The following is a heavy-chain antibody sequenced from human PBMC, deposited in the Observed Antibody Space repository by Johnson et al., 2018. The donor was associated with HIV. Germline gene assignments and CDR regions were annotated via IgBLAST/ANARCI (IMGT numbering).Heavy chain of an antibody. V-gene: IGHV3-30*02. J-gene: IGHJ3*02. CDR3: AKDIRLVSAYYDILSGTSFDAFDI. D-gene: IGHD3-9*01. CDR1: GFTFSSYG. Sequence: QVHLVESGGGVVQPGGSLRLSCAASGFTFSSYGMHWVRQAPGKGLEWVAFIRYDGSNKYYADSVKGRFTISRDNSKNTLYLQMNSLRVEDTAVYYCAKDIRLVSAYYDILSGTSFDAFDIWGQGTMVTVSS. CDR2: IRYDGSNK.